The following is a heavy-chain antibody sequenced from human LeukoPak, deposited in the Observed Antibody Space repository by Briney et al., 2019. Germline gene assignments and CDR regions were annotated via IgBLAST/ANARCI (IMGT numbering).Heavy chain of an antibody. Sequence: SETLSLTCTVSGGSISSSNWWSWVRQPPGKGLEWIGEIYHSGGTNYNPSLKSRVTISVDKSKNQFSLKLSSVTAADTAVYYCARSGYSSSWDHEGYFDYWGQGTLVTVSS. V-gene: IGHV4-4*02. CDR3: ARSGYSSSWDHEGYFDY. D-gene: IGHD6-13*01. CDR2: IYHSGGT. CDR1: GGSISSSNW. J-gene: IGHJ4*02.